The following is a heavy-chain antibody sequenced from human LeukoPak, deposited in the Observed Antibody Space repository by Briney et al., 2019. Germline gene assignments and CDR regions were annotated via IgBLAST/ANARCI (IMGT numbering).Heavy chain of an antibody. CDR2: IFYTGRA. V-gene: IGHV4-59*08. D-gene: IGHD1-26*01. CDR3: ARLVDGIYTRLDS. J-gene: IGHJ4*02. Sequence: SETLSLTCTVSRGSISLDHCAWIRQPPGKGLEWIGYIFYTGRARYNPSLESRVTLTVDMSKNQVSLKLRSVTAADTAIYYCARLVDGIYTRLDSWGQGTLVTVSS. CDR1: RGSISLDH.